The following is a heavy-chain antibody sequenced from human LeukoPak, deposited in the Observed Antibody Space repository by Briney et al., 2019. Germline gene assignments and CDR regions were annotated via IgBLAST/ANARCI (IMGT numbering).Heavy chain of an antibody. V-gene: IGHV3-53*01. CDR1: GFTFSSYD. CDR3: ARGDGYNSYYFDY. CDR2: IYSGGST. J-gene: IGHJ4*02. D-gene: IGHD5-24*01. Sequence: GGSLRLSCAASGFTFSSYDMSWVRQAPGKGLEWVSVIYSGGSTYYADSVKGRFTISRDNSKNTLYLQMNSLRAEDTAVYYCARGDGYNSYYFDYWGQGTLVTVSS.